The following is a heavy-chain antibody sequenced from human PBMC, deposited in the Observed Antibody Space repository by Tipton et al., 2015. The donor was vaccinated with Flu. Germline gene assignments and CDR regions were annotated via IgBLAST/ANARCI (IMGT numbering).Heavy chain of an antibody. Sequence: QLVQSGGGLVQPGGSLRLSCAASGFTFKTYGMHWVRQAPGKGLEWVAVISNDGSTKYYGDSVKGRFTLSRDNSKDMLYLQMNRLRAEDTAVFYCAKSGGFDSWNQGALVIVSS. J-gene: IGHJ4*02. D-gene: IGHD1-26*01. V-gene: IGHV3-30*18. CDR3: AKSGGFDS. CDR1: GFTFKTYG. CDR2: ISNDGSTK.